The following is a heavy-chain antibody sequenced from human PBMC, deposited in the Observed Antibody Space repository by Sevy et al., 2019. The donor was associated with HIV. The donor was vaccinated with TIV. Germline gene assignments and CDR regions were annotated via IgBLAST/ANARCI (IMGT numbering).Heavy chain of an antibody. Sequence: GGSLRLSCTTSGFTFSAYAMHWVRQAPGKGLEWVAIIWSDGAYQYHGDSVKGRFTISRDNSKNTLYLQMNSLRVEDTAVYYCARGGYYYVIAAYYAFDSWGQGTLVTASS. V-gene: IGHV3-33*01. CDR2: IWSDGAYQ. CDR1: GFTFSAYA. D-gene: IGHD3-10*02. CDR3: ARGGYYYVIAAYYAFDS. J-gene: IGHJ4*02.